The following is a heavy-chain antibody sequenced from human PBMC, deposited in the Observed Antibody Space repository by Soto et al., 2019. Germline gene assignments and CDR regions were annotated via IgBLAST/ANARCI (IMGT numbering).Heavy chain of an antibody. V-gene: IGHV3-48*02. CDR2: ITSDTKTI. CDR3: ARSVEGHFDY. D-gene: IGHD6-19*01. CDR1: GFRFSIYS. J-gene: IGHJ4*02. Sequence: EVQLVESGGTLVQPGGSLRLSCAASGFRFSIYSMNWVRQAPGKGLEWSAYITSDTKTIKYADSVKGRFTISRDNGKNSVYIQMNSLRDEDTAVYYCARSVEGHFDYWGQGTVVTVSA.